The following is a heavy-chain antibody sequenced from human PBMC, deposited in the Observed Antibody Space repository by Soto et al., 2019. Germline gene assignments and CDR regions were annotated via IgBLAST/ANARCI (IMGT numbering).Heavy chain of an antibody. CDR2: IRSKAYGGTT. CDR1: GFTFGDYA. Sequence: PGGSLRLSCTASGFTFGDYAMSWVRQAPGKGLEWVGFIRSKAYGGTTEYAASVKGRFTISRDDSKSIAYLQMNSLKTEDTAVYYCTSERRPYGAPPHAFDIWGQGTMVTVSS. D-gene: IGHD4-17*01. V-gene: IGHV3-49*04. CDR3: TSERRPYGAPPHAFDI. J-gene: IGHJ3*02.